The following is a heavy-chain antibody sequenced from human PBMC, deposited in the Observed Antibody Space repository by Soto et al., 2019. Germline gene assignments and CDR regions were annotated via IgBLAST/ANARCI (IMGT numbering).Heavy chain of an antibody. Sequence: SETLSLTCSVSGGSISSYYWSWIRQPPGKGLEWIGYIYYSGSTNYNPSLKSRVTISVDTSKNQFSLKLSSVTAADTAVYYCARDQYYGLFDYWGQGTLVTVSS. CDR2: IYYSGST. D-gene: IGHD3-3*01. J-gene: IGHJ4*02. V-gene: IGHV4-59*01. CDR3: ARDQYYGLFDY. CDR1: GGSISSYY.